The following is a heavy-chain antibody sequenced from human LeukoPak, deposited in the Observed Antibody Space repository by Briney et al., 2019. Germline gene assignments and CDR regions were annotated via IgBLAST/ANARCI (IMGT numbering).Heavy chain of an antibody. J-gene: IGHJ1*01. CDR3: AKDENYDSSGYRLQGPYFQH. Sequence: PTGGSLRLSCAASGFTFSSYWMHWVRQAPGKGLVWVSRINSDGSSTGYADSVKGRFTISRDNAKNSLYLQMNSLRAEDTALYYCAKDENYDSSGYRLQGPYFQHWGKGTLVTVSS. D-gene: IGHD3-22*01. V-gene: IGHV3-74*01. CDR1: GFTFSSYW. CDR2: INSDGSST.